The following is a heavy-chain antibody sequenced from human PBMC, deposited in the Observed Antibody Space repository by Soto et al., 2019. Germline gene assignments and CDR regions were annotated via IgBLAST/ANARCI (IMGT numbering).Heavy chain of an antibody. D-gene: IGHD2-8*01. V-gene: IGHV3-11*06. Sequence: GSLRLSCAASGFTFSDYYMSWIRQAPGKGLEWVSYIGPSSSYTNYADSVKGRFTISRDNAKNSLYLQMNSLRAEDTAVHYCARVVRLMLYSDYWGQGTLVTVSS. J-gene: IGHJ4*02. CDR3: ARVVRLMLYSDY. CDR2: IGPSSSYT. CDR1: GFTFSDYY.